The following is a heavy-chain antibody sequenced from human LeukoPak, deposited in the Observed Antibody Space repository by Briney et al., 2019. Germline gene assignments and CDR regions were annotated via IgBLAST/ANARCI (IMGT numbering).Heavy chain of an antibody. CDR3: ARENDYGDRCGY. Sequence: PSQTLSLTCAVYGGSFSAYYWSWIRQPPGQGLEWIGEINHSGSTNYNPSLKSRVTISVDTSKNQFSLKLSSVTAADTAVYYCARENDYGDRCGYWGQGTLVTVSS. CDR1: GGSFSAYY. V-gene: IGHV4-34*01. D-gene: IGHD4-17*01. CDR2: INHSGST. J-gene: IGHJ4*02.